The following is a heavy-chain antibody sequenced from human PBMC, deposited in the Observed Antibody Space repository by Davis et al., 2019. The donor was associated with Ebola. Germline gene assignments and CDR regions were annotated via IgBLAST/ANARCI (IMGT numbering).Heavy chain of an antibody. D-gene: IGHD6-19*01. V-gene: IGHV3-30*02. CDR2: IRSEATSQ. Sequence: GESLKISCAASGLTFAGYTMNWVRQAPGKGLEWVAFIRSEATSQDYGKSVQGRFFISRDDSKNTLYLQMNSLRVDDTAVYYCATTQWLREFDNWGQGTLVTVSS. J-gene: IGHJ4*02. CDR3: ATTQWLREFDN. CDR1: GLTFAGYT.